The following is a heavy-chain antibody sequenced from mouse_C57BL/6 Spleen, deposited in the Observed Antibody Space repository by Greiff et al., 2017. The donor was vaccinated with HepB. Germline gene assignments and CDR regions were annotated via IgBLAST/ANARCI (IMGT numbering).Heavy chain of an antibody. J-gene: IGHJ1*03. CDR1: GYTFTSYW. CDR3: TQFITTAFDV. D-gene: IGHD1-1*01. Sequence: VQLKESGTVLARPGASVKMSCKTSGYTFTSYWMHWVKQRPGQGLEWIGAIYPGNSDTSYNQKFKGKAKLTAVTPASTAYMELSSLTNEDSAVYYCTQFITTAFDVWGTGTTVTVSS. CDR2: IYPGNSDT. V-gene: IGHV1-5*01.